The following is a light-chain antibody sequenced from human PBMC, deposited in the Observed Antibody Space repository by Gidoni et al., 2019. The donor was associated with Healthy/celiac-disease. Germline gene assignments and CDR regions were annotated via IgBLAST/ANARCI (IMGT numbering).Light chain of an antibody. CDR3: AAWDDSLSGPHVV. J-gene: IGLJ2*01. CDR2: RNN. CDR1: SSNIGSNY. Sequence: QSVLTQPPSASGTPGPRVTISCSGSSSNIGSNYVYWYQQLPGTAPKLLIYRNNQRPSGVPDRFSGSKSGTSASLAISGLRSEDEADYYCAAWDDSLSGPHVVFGGGTKLTVL. V-gene: IGLV1-47*01.